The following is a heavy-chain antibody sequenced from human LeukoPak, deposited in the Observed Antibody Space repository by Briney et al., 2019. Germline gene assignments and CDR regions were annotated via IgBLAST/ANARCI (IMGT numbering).Heavy chain of an antibody. D-gene: IGHD3-10*01. CDR3: AKDGGYGSGSYYPDY. CDR1: GFTFSSYG. J-gene: IGHJ4*02. V-gene: IGHV3-33*06. Sequence: PGGSLRLSCAASGFTFSSYGMHWVRQAPGKGLEWVAVIWYDGSNKYYADSVKGRFTISRDNSKNTLYLQMNSLRAEDTAVYYCAKDGGYGSGSYYPDYWGQGTLVTVSS. CDR2: IWYDGSNK.